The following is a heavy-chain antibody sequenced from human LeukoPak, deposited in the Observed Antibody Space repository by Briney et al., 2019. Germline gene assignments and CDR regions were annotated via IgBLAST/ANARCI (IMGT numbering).Heavy chain of an antibody. Sequence: PGGSLRLSCAASGFTFSSYIMNWVRQAPGKGLEWVSAISGSGGSTYYADSVKGRFTISRDNSKNTLYLQMNSLRAEDTAVYYCAKVSVRGFDYWGQGTLVTVSS. CDR2: ISGSGGST. CDR3: AKVSVRGFDY. D-gene: IGHD3-10*01. CDR1: GFTFSSYI. J-gene: IGHJ4*02. V-gene: IGHV3-23*01.